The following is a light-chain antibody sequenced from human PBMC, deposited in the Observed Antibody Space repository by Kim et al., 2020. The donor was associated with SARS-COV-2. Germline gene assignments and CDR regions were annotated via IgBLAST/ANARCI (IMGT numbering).Light chain of an antibody. J-gene: IGLJ2*01. Sequence: VPPGQTSSIPCSGDELGKKYVSWYQRRPGQSPVLVISQDNKRPSGIPDRFSGSNSGNRATLTISGTQAVDEADYYCQAWDGSTHVVFGGGTKVTVL. CDR3: QAWDGSTHVV. CDR2: QDN. CDR1: ELGKKY. V-gene: IGLV3-1*01.